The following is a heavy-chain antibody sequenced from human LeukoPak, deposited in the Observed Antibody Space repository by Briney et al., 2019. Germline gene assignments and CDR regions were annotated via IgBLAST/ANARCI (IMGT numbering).Heavy chain of an antibody. CDR1: GYSISSGYY. Sequence: SETLSLTCTVSGYSISSGYYWGWIRQPPGKGLEWIGSIYHSGSTYYNPSLKSRVTMSVDTSKNQFSLKLSSVTAADTAVYYCVSYYYDSSGYFDYWDQGTLVTVSS. CDR2: IYHSGST. V-gene: IGHV4-38-2*02. CDR3: VSYYYDSSGYFDY. D-gene: IGHD3-22*01. J-gene: IGHJ4*02.